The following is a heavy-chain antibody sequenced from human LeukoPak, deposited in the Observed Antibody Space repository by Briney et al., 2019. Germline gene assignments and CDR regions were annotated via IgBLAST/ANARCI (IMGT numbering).Heavy chain of an antibody. J-gene: IGHJ4*02. V-gene: IGHV3-30-3*01. CDR3: ARGHAEWLFKTQADY. D-gene: IGHD6-19*01. CDR1: GFTFSSYA. Sequence: GRSLRLSCAASGFTFSSYAMHWVRQAPGKGLEWVAVISYDGSNKYYADSVKGRFTISRDNSKNTLYLQMNSLRAEDTAVYYCARGHAEWLFKTQADYWGQGTLVTVSS. CDR2: ISYDGSNK.